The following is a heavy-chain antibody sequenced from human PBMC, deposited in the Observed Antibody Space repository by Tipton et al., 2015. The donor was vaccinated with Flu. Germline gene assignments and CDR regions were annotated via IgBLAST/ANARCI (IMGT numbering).Heavy chain of an antibody. CDR1: GFTFSSYS. CDR2: ISASSTYI. Sequence: SLRLSCAASGFTFSSYSMNWVRQAPGKGLEWVSAISASSTYIFYADSVRGRFTISRDNARNSLYLQMNSLRAEDTAVYYCARDIDCTVTTVCYNGDDAFDIWGPGTMVTVSS. V-gene: IGHV3-21*06. D-gene: IGHD2-8*02. J-gene: IGHJ3*02. CDR3: ARDIDCTVTTVCYNGDDAFDI.